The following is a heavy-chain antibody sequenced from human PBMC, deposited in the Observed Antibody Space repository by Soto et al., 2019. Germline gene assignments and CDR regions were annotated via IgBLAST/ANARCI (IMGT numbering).Heavy chain of an antibody. D-gene: IGHD3-3*01. V-gene: IGHV3-21*01. CDR2: ISSSSSYI. CDR1: GFTFSSYS. Sequence: EVQLVESGGSLVKPGGSLRLSCAASGFTFSSYSMNWVRQAPGKGLEWVSSISSSSSYIYYADSVKGRFTISRDNAKNSLYLQLNSLRAEDTAVYYCARDWSGNFDYWGQGTLVTVSS. J-gene: IGHJ4*02. CDR3: ARDWSGNFDY.